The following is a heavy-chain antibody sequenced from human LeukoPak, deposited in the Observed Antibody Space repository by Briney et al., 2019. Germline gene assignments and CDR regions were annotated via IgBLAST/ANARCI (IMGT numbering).Heavy chain of an antibody. CDR1: GYTFTNYA. CDR3: ARGPSYGYHEVAYFDY. D-gene: IGHD5-12*01. CDR2: INAGNGNT. V-gene: IGHV1-3*03. J-gene: IGHJ4*02. Sequence: ASVTVSCKASGYTFTNYAMHWVRQAPGQGLEWMGWINAGNGNTKYSQEFQDRVTITRDTSARTAYMELSSLRSEDMAVYYCARGPSYGYHEVAYFDYWGQGTLVIVSS.